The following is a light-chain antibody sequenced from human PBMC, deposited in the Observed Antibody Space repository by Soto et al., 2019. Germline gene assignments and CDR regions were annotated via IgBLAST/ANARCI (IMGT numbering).Light chain of an antibody. V-gene: IGKV3-11*01. Sequence: EIVLTQSAAALSLTPLERATLSCIASQSVSSYLAWDQQKPGQAPRLLIYDASNRATAIPARFSGRGSGKDFTLTISSLEPEDFAVYYCQQRSNWPGTFGQGTRREIK. CDR3: QQRSNWPGT. CDR2: DAS. CDR1: QSVSSY. J-gene: IGKJ5*01.